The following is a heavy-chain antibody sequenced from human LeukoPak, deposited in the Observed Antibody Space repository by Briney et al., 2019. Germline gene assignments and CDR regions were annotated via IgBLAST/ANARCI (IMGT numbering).Heavy chain of an antibody. D-gene: IGHD3-9*01. J-gene: IGHJ3*01. CDR2: IYIDGSDK. V-gene: IGHV3-74*01. Sequence: RSGGSLRLSCAASGFTFNTAWMHWVRQTPGKGLVWFSRIYIDGSDKTYADSVKGRFTNSRDNAKNTLYLQMNSLRAEDTAVYYCAADTGHAFYVWGQGTMVTVSS. CDR3: AADTGHAFYV. CDR1: GFTFNTAW.